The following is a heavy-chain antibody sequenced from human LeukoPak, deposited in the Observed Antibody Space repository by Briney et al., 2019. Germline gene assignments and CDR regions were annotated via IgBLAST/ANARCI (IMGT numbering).Heavy chain of an antibody. V-gene: IGHV4-34*01. CDR3: ARDGYSAIDY. CDR2: INHSGNT. D-gene: IGHD1-26*01. J-gene: IGHJ4*02. Sequence: SETLSLTCAVYGGTFSGYYWSWIRQPPGKGLEWIGEINHSGNTNYNPSLKSRVTISIDTSKKQFSLKLTSVTAADTAVYYCARDGYSAIDYWGQGTLVTVSS. CDR1: GGTFSGYY.